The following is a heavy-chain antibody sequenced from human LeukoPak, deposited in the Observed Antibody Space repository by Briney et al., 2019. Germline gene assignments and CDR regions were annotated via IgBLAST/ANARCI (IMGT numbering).Heavy chain of an antibody. CDR3: ARAREPSLKYFDF. Sequence: PGGSLRLSCAASGFTFSDYYMSWIRQAPGKGLEWVSYISSSGSTIYYADSVKGRFTISRDNAKNSLFLQMNSLRAEDTAIYYCARAREPSLKYFDFWGQGTLVTVSS. CDR2: ISSSGSTI. V-gene: IGHV3-11*04. CDR1: GFTFSDYY. D-gene: IGHD5-24*01. J-gene: IGHJ4*02.